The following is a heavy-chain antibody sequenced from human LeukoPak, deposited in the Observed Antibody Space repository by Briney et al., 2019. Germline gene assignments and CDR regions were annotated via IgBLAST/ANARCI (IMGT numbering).Heavy chain of an antibody. D-gene: IGHD1-26*01. J-gene: IGHJ4*02. CDR3: ARDRVGATNSRIYYFDY. V-gene: IGHV1-69*13. Sequence: ASVKVSCKASGGTFSSYAISWVRQTPGQGLEWMGGIIPIFGTANYAQKFQGRVTITADESTSTAYMELSSLRSEDTAVYYCARDRVGATNSRIYYFDYWGQGTLVTVSS. CDR2: IIPIFGTA. CDR1: GGTFSSYA.